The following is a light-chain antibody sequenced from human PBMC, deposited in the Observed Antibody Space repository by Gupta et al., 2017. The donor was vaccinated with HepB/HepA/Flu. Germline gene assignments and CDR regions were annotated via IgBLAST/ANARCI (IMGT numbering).Light chain of an antibody. CDR2: WSS. CDR1: QTVFATSNKKNF. J-gene: IGKJ4*01. Sequence: EIVMIQSPDSLAVSLGERATISCKSSQTVFATSNKKNFLAWYQQRPGQPPRLVISWSSARESGIPGRFSGSGSGTDFTLTISSLQPEDVAVYYCQQCFSSPLTFGGGTKVEIK. CDR3: QQCFSSPLT. V-gene: IGKV4-1*01.